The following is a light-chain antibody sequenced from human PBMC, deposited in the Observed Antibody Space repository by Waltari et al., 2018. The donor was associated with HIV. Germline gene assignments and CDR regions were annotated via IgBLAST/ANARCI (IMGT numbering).Light chain of an antibody. V-gene: IGLV1-44*01. CDR1: NSNIGSNT. CDR2: SDD. CDR3: SVWDDGLNGPE. J-gene: IGLJ3*02. Sequence: SVLTQPPSASGTPGQRVTISCSGSNSNIGSNTVSWYQQLPGTAPKLLIYSDDQRPAGVPARFSGSKSGTSASLAISGLQSEDEADYYCSVWDDGLNGPEFGGGTKLTVL.